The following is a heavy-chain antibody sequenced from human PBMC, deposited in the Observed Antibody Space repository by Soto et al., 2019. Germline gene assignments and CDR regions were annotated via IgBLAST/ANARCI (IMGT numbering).Heavy chain of an antibody. Sequence: GESLKISCQCSGYGFPIYWLGWLRQMTGKGLEWMGIIYHRDSDTRYSPSFQGQITISVDKSLSTTYLHWHSLKASDSAIYYCARHYYGGNGYYSEAWGQGTLVTVSS. V-gene: IGHV5-51*01. CDR2: IYHRDSDT. CDR1: GYGFPIYW. CDR3: ARHYYGGNGYYSEA. J-gene: IGHJ5*02. D-gene: IGHD3-22*01.